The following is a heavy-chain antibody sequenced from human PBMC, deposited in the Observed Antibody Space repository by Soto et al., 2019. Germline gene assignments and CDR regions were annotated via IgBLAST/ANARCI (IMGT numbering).Heavy chain of an antibody. D-gene: IGHD3-22*01. V-gene: IGHV3-23*01. J-gene: IGHJ1*01. CDR2: ISGSGGST. Sequence: GGSLRLSCAASGFTFSSYAMSWVRQAPGKGLEWVSAISGSGGSTYYADSVKGRFTISRDNSKNTLYLQMNSLRAEDTAVYYCAKDVLGLGYYDSSGYYYLQGGHAEYFQHWGQGTLVTVSS. CDR3: AKDVLGLGYYDSSGYYYLQGGHAEYFQH. CDR1: GFTFSSYA.